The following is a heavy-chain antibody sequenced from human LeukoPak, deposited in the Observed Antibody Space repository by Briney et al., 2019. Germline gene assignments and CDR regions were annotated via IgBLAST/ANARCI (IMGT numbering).Heavy chain of an antibody. CDR2: IYYSGST. J-gene: IGHJ4*02. CDR3: ARATLNYYFDY. V-gene: IGHV4-30-4*08. Sequence: SETLSLTCTVSGGSISSSTYYWGWIRQPPGKGLEWIGYIYYSGSTYYNPSLKSRVTISVDTSKNQFSLKLSSVTAADTAVYYCARATLNYYFDYWGQGTLVTVSS. CDR1: GGSISSSTYY.